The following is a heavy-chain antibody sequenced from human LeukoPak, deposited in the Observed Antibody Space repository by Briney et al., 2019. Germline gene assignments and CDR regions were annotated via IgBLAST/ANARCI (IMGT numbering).Heavy chain of an antibody. Sequence: KPSETLSLTCAVSGYSISSGYYWGWIRQPPGKGLEWIGSIYHNGSTYYNPSLKSRVTISVDTSKNQFSLKLSSVTAADTAVYYCARDHCSSTSCLNWFDPWGQGTLVTVSS. CDR1: GYSISSGYY. V-gene: IGHV4-38-2*02. CDR2: IYHNGST. CDR3: ARDHCSSTSCLNWFDP. D-gene: IGHD2-2*01. J-gene: IGHJ5*02.